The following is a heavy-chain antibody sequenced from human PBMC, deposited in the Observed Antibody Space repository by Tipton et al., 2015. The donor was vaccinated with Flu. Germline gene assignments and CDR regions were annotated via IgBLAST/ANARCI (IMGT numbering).Heavy chain of an antibody. CDR1: GYSIRSDYY. CDR3: ARSTYYYGSGTSDF. CDR2: IHYTGST. Sequence: LRLSCAVSGYSIRSDYYWGWIRQTPGKGLEWIGTIHYTGSTLYNPSLKSRVTISVDTSKNQFSLKLRSVTATDTAVYYCARSTYYYGSGTSDFWGQGTLVTVSS. V-gene: IGHV4-38-2*01. J-gene: IGHJ4*02. D-gene: IGHD3-10*01.